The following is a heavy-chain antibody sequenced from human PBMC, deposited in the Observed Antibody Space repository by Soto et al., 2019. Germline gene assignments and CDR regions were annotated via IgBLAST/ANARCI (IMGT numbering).Heavy chain of an antibody. J-gene: IGHJ4*02. Sequence: GWSLRLSCAASGFTFTTYAMSWVRQAPGKGMEWVSAISGSGGSTYAADPVKGRFTISRDNSKNTLYLQMNSLRAEDTAVYYCAKWSGYSSGHFHYWAQGTLLAASS. CDR1: GFTFTTYA. CDR3: AKWSGYSSGHFHY. V-gene: IGHV3-23*01. CDR2: ISGSGGST. D-gene: IGHD6-19*01.